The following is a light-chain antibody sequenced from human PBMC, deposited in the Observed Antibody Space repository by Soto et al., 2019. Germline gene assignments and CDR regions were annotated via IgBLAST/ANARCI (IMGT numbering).Light chain of an antibody. CDR3: NSYATNGL. CDR1: SSDVGGYNY. CDR2: DVS. V-gene: IGLV2-14*03. Sequence: QSVLTQPASVSGSPGQSIAISCTGTSSDVGGYNYVSWYQQHPGKAPKLIIYDVSHRPSGVSNRFSGSKSGNTASLTISGLQAEDEAEYYCNSYATNGLFGTGTKVTVL. J-gene: IGLJ1*01.